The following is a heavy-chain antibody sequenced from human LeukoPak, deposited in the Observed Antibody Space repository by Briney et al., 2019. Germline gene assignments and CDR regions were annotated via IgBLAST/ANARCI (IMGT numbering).Heavy chain of an antibody. CDR2: VYNSGST. D-gene: IGHD3-10*01. Sequence: SETLSLTCSVSGGSISSAGYYWSWIRQPAGKGLEWIGRVYNSGSTNYSPSLKSRVTISEDASKNQFSLKLSSVTAADTAVYYCARTVSSGSPYFDSWGLGTLVTVSS. CDR3: ARTVSSGSPYFDS. J-gene: IGHJ4*02. V-gene: IGHV4-61*02. CDR1: GGSISSAGYY.